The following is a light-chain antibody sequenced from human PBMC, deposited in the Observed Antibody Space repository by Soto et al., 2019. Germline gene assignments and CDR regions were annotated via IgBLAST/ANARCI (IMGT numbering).Light chain of an antibody. CDR1: QSVSNN. V-gene: IGKV3D-15*01. Sequence: EIVLIQSPATLSLSPGERATLSCRASQSVSNNYLAWYQQKPGQAPRLLIYGASTRATGIPARFSGSGSGTEFTPSISSLQSEDSAVYYCQQYNNWPPITFGQGTRLEIK. CDR3: QQYNNWPPIT. CDR2: GAS. J-gene: IGKJ5*01.